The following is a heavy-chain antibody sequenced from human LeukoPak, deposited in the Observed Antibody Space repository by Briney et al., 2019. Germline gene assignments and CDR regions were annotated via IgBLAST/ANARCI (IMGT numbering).Heavy chain of an antibody. V-gene: IGHV3-9*01. D-gene: IGHD3-22*01. CDR3: AKDFDSRGYPRDAFDI. CDR1: GYTFDDYA. J-gene: IGHJ3*02. Sequence: GGSLRLSCAASGYTFDDYAMHWVRQAPGKGLEWVSVISWNSGSIGYADSVKGRFTISRDNAKNSLYLQMNSLRAEDTALYYCAKDFDSRGYPRDAFDIWGQGTMVTVSS. CDR2: ISWNSGSI.